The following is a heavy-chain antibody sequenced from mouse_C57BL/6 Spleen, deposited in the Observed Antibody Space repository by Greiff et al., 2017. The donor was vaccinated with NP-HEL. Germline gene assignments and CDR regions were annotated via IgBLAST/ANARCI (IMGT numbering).Heavy chain of an antibody. D-gene: IGHD2-2*01. J-gene: IGHJ3*01. CDR1: GFTFSDYG. CDR2: ISSGSSTI. Sequence: DVKLVESGGGLVKPGGSLKLSCAASGFTFSDYGMHWVRQAPEKGLEWVAYISSGSSTIYYADTVKGRFTISRDNAKNTLFLQMTSLRSEDTAMYYCARLYGYTWFAYWGQGTLVTVSA. V-gene: IGHV5-17*01. CDR3: ARLYGYTWFAY.